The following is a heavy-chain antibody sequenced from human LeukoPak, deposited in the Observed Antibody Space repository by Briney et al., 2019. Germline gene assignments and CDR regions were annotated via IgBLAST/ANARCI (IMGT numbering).Heavy chain of an antibody. CDR3: VKKGQADDDGKPD. D-gene: IGHD1-1*01. CDR2: IDRGVGTT. V-gene: IGHV3-23*01. Sequence: GGPLRLSCAASGFTFRAYDLSWVRQAPGQGLECVAAIDRGVGTTYYADSVKGRFTISRDNSRNTLYLQMNNLRADDTAVYYCVKKGQADDDGKPDWGQGTLVTVSS. J-gene: IGHJ4*02. CDR1: GFTFRAYD.